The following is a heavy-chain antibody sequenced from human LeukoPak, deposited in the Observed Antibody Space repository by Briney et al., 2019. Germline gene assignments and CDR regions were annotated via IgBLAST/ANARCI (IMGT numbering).Heavy chain of an antibody. D-gene: IGHD6-19*01. CDR1: GFTFSSYS. CDR3: ARDVGWQWLARGDY. J-gene: IGHJ4*02. V-gene: IGHV3-21*01. CDR2: IGSSSSYI. Sequence: GRSLRLSCAASGFTFSSYSMNWVRQAPGKGLEWVSSIGSSSSYIYYADSVKGRLTISRDNAKISLYLQMDSLRAEDTAVYYCARDVGWQWLARGDYWGQGTLVTVSS.